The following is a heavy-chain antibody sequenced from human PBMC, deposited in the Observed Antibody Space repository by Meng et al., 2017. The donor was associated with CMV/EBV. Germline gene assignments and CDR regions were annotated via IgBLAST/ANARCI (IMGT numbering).Heavy chain of an antibody. CDR1: GFSFSDYP. D-gene: IGHD1-26*01. V-gene: IGHV3-30-3*01. CDR2: ISYDVSSK. J-gene: IGHJ4*02. CDR3: ARDMEPLALVATADY. Sequence: GGSLRLSCAASGFSFSDYPMHWVRQAPGKGLEWVAVISYDVSSKYYTDSVKGRFTISRDNSKNTLYLQMNSLRGEDTAVYYCARDMEPLALVATADYWGQGTLVTVSS.